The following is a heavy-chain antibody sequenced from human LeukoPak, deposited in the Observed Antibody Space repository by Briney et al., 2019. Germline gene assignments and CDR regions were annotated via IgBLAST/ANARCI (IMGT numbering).Heavy chain of an antibody. J-gene: IGHJ5*02. Sequence: PTASVKVSCKASGYTFTDYYIHWVRQAPGQGLEWMGWINPNSGDTNYAQKFQGRVTMTRDTSISTAYMELSRLRSDDTAVYYCARGRDVYDSGPAWFDPWGQGTLVTVSS. CDR1: GYTFTDYY. CDR2: INPNSGDT. D-gene: IGHD3-22*01. CDR3: ARGRDVYDSGPAWFDP. V-gene: IGHV1-2*02.